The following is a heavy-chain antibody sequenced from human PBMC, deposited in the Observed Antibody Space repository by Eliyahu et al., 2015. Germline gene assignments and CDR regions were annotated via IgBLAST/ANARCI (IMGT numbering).Heavy chain of an antibody. CDR3: ARAAFCGTTSCYLTENYFDP. V-gene: IGHV1-69*01. CDR2: IIPMFGAA. D-gene: IGHD2-2*01. CDR1: GXXFSNXX. J-gene: IGHJ5*02. Sequence: QVQLVQSGAEVKKPGSSVKVSCKVSGXXFSNXXXRGVRQAPGQGLEWMGGIIPMFGAANYAQKFQGRVTFTADEDTNTAYMELSSLRSEDTAVYYCARAAFCGTTSCYLTENYFDPWGQGTLVTVSS.